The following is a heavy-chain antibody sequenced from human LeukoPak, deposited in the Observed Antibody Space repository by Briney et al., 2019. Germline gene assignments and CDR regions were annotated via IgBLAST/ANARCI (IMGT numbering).Heavy chain of an antibody. CDR2: IYSGGST. J-gene: IGHJ4*02. V-gene: IGHV3-53*01. D-gene: IGHD1-1*01. Sequence: GGSLRLSCAASGFTVSRNYMSWVRQAPGKGLEWVSVIYSGGSTYYADSVRGRFTISRDNAENSLYLQMNSLIAEDTAVYYCADNLSLWGQGTLVTVSS. CDR1: GFTVSRNY. CDR3: ADNLSL.